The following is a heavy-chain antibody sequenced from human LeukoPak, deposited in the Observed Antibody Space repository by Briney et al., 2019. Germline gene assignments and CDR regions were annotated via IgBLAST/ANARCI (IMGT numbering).Heavy chain of an antibody. CDR2: ISYDGSNK. Sequence: GGSPRLSCAASGFTFSSYAMHWVRQAPGKGLEWVAVISYDGSNKYYADSVKGRFTISRDNSKNTLYLQMNSLRAEDTAVYYCARDSRGHFPSYHYWGQGTLVTVSS. CDR3: ARDSRGHFPSYHY. CDR1: GFTFSSYA. D-gene: IGHD3-10*01. V-gene: IGHV3-30*04. J-gene: IGHJ4*02.